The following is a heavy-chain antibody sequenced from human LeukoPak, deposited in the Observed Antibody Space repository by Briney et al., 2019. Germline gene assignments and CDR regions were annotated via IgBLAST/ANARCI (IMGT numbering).Heavy chain of an antibody. Sequence: PSETLSLTCTVSGGSISSYYWSWIRQPPGKGLEWIGYIYYSGTTDYNPSLKSRVTISVDTSKNQFSLKLSSVTAADTAVYYCAGGMIAVAGIFDYWGQGTLVTVSS. CDR2: IYYSGTT. CDR3: AGGMIAVAGIFDY. J-gene: IGHJ4*02. CDR1: GGSISSYY. V-gene: IGHV4-59*01. D-gene: IGHD6-19*01.